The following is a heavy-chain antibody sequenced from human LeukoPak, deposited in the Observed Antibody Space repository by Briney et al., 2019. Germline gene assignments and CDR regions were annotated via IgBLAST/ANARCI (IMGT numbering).Heavy chain of an antibody. CDR2: IWYDGSNK. Sequence: PGRSLRLSCAASGFTFSSYGMHWVRQAPGKGLEWVAVIWYDGSNKYYADSVKGRFTISGDNSKNTLYLQMNSLRAEDTAVYYCAKSDSSGYYYAEGGSFDYWGQGTLVTVSS. J-gene: IGHJ4*02. V-gene: IGHV3-33*06. D-gene: IGHD3-22*01. CDR1: GFTFSSYG. CDR3: AKSDSSGYYYAEGGSFDY.